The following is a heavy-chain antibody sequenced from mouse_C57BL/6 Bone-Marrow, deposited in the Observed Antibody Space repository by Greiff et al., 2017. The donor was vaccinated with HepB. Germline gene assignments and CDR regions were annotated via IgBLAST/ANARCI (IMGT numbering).Heavy chain of an antibody. CDR1: GYTFTSYW. J-gene: IGHJ2*01. Sequence: QVQLQQPGAELVKPGASVKLSCKASGYTFTSYWMQWVNQRPGQGLEWIGEIDPSDSYTNYNQKFKGKATLTVDTSSSTAYMQLSSLTSEDSAVYYCLTGTLYYFDYWGQGTTLTVSS. D-gene: IGHD4-1*01. CDR2: IDPSDSYT. V-gene: IGHV1-50*01. CDR3: LTGTLYYFDY.